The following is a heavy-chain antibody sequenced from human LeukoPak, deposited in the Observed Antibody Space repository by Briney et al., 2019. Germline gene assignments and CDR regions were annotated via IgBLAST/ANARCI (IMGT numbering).Heavy chain of an antibody. J-gene: IGHJ6*02. D-gene: IGHD3-10*01. CDR2: IIPILGIA. CDR1: GGTFSSYA. Sequence: ASVKVSCKASGGTFSSYAISWVRQAPGQGLEWMGRIIPILGIANYAQKFQGRVTITADKSTSTAYMELSSLRSEDTAVYYCARDLLLWFGELPSRDYYYYGMDVWGQGTTVIVSS. V-gene: IGHV1-69*04. CDR3: ARDLLLWFGELPSRDYYYYGMDV.